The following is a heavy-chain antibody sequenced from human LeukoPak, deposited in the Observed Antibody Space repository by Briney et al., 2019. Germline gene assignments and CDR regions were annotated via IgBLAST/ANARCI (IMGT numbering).Heavy chain of an antibody. D-gene: IGHD2-8*01. Sequence: ASVKASCKASGYSFTGYYMHWVRQAPGQGLEWMGWINPNSGDTKYAQKFQGRVTMTRDTSISTAYVELTRLRSDDTAVYYCARGGLRVMVYRLYYMDVWGKGTTVTVSS. CDR3: ARGGLRVMVYRLYYMDV. J-gene: IGHJ6*03. CDR1: GYSFTGYY. CDR2: INPNSGDT. V-gene: IGHV1-2*02.